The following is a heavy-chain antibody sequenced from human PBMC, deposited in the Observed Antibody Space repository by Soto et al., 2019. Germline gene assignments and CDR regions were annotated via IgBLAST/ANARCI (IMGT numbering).Heavy chain of an antibody. Sequence: GGSLRLSCAASGFTFSSYSMNWVRQAPGKGLEWVSSISSSSSYIYYADSVKGRFTISGDNAKNSLYLQMNSLRAEDTAVYYCARVRGSSSPRSYYYGMDVWGQGTTVTVSS. CDR2: ISSSSSYI. D-gene: IGHD6-6*01. V-gene: IGHV3-21*01. J-gene: IGHJ6*02. CDR1: GFTFSSYS. CDR3: ARVRGSSSPRSYYYGMDV.